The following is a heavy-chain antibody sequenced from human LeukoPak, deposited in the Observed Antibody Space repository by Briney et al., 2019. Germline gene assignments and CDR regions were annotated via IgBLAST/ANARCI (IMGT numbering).Heavy chain of an antibody. CDR3: ARERGDGYNRRFDY. D-gene: IGHD5-24*01. J-gene: IGHJ4*02. CDR2: IWNDGSQK. V-gene: IGHV3-33*01. Sequence: TGGSLRLSCATSGFSFSFYGMQWVRQAPGKGLEWVAVIWNDGSQKYYGDSVKGRFTISRDNAKNSLYLQMNSLRAEDTAVYYCARERGDGYNRRFDYWGQGTLVTVSS. CDR1: GFSFSFYG.